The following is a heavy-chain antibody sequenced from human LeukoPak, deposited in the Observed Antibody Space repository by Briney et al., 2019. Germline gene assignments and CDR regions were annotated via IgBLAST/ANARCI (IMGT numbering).Heavy chain of an antibody. J-gene: IGHJ4*02. CDR2: IRSKTYGGTT. Sequence: PGRSLRLSCLASGFTFGDYEMSWVRQAPGKGLEWVGFIRSKTYGGTTEYAASVKGRFTISRDDSKSIAYLQMNSLKTEDTAVYYCSRRSSYDYFDYWGQGSLVTVSS. V-gene: IGHV3-49*04. CDR1: GFTFGDYE. D-gene: IGHD3-10*01. CDR3: SRRSSYDYFDY.